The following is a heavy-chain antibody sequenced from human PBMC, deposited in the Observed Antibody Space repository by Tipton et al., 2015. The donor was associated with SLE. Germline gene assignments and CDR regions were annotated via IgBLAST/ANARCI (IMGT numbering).Heavy chain of an antibody. CDR3: ARDKLDIGSSCN. V-gene: IGHV4-61*09. CDR2: INHSGST. D-gene: IGHD6-13*01. CDR1: GGSISSGSYY. J-gene: IGHJ4*02. Sequence: TLSLTCTVSGGSISSGSYYWSWIRQPAGKGLEWIGEINHSGSTNYNPSLKSRVTISVDTSENQFSLKLSSVTAADTAVYYCARDKLDIGSSCNWGQGTLVTVSS.